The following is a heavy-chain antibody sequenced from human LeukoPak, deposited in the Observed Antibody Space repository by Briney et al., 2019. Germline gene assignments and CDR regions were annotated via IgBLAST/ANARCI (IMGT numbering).Heavy chain of an antibody. CDR1: GFTFSSYW. CDR3: ARDSERDYDFWSRSYGMDV. V-gene: IGHV3-74*01. CDR2: INSDGSST. J-gene: IGHJ6*02. D-gene: IGHD3-3*01. Sequence: PGGSLRLSCAASGFTFSSYWMHWVRQAPGKGLVWVSRINSDGSSTSYADSVKGRFTISRDNAENTLYLQMNSLRAEDTAVYYCARDSERDYDFWSRSYGMDVWGQGTTVTVSS.